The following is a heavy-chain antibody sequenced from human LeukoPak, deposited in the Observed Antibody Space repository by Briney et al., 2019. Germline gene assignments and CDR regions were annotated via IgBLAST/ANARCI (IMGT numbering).Heavy chain of an antibody. CDR1: GYTFTGYY. V-gene: IGHV1-2*02. CDR2: INPNSGGT. CDR3: ARGGRYDFWSGYTRDFDY. Sequence: ASVKVSRKASGYTFTGYYMHWVRQAPGQGLEWMGWINPNSGGTNYAQKFQGRVTMTRDTSISTAYMELSRLRSDDTAVYYCARGGRYDFWSGYTRDFDYWGQGTLVTVSS. J-gene: IGHJ4*02. D-gene: IGHD3-3*01.